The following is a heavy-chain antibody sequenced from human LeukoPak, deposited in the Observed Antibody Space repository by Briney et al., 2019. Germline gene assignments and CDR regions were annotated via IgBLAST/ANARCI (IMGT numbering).Heavy chain of an antibody. Sequence: GGSLTLSCAASGFTLSSYSMNWVRQAAGKGREWVSSISSSSSYIYYADSVKGRFTISRDNAKNSLYLQMNSLRAEDTAVYYCARADVDTAMVTGYYYYYMDVWGKGTTVTVSS. CDR3: ARADVDTAMVTGYYYYYMDV. J-gene: IGHJ6*03. V-gene: IGHV3-21*01. D-gene: IGHD5-18*01. CDR1: GFTLSSYS. CDR2: ISSSSSYI.